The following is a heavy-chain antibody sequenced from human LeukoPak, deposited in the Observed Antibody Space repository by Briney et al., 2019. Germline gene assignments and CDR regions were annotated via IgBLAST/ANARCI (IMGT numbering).Heavy chain of an antibody. CDR1: GFTFSSYP. CDR3: AKETVDELTRTTGFDP. V-gene: IGHV3-23*01. D-gene: IGHD1-7*01. CDR2: ISGSGGRT. Sequence: GGSLRLSCAASGFTFSSYPLSWVRQAPGKGLEWVSAISGSGGRTYYADSVKGRFTISRDNSKNTLYLEMNGLRAEDTAIYYCAKETVDELTRTTGFDPWGQGTLVTVSS. J-gene: IGHJ5*02.